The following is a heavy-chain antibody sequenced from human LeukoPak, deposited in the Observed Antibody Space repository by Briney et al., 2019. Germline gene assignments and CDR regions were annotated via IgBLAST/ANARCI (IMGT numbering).Heavy chain of an antibody. Sequence: GGSLRLSCAASGFTFSSYGMHWVRQAPGKGLEWVAVISYDGSNKYYADSVKGRFTISRDNSKNTLYLQMNSLRAEDTAVYYCAKDLVAVDADFWSGYYDYWGQGTLSPSPQ. CDR2: ISYDGSNK. CDR1: GFTFSSYG. J-gene: IGHJ4*02. V-gene: IGHV3-30*18. CDR3: AKDLVAVDADFWSGYYDY. D-gene: IGHD3-3*01.